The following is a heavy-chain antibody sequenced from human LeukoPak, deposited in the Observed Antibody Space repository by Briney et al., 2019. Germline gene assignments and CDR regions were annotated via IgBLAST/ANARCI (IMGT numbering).Heavy chain of an antibody. Sequence: GSLRLSCTASGFTFGDYVMSWVRQAPGKGLEWIGNIYYSGSTNYNPSLKSRVTISVDTSKNQFSLKLSSVTAADTAVYYCTRGSIAYYYMDVWGKGTTVTIPS. V-gene: IGHV4-59*01. J-gene: IGHJ6*03. D-gene: IGHD3-22*01. CDR1: GFTFGDYV. CDR2: IYYSGST. CDR3: TRGSIAYYYMDV.